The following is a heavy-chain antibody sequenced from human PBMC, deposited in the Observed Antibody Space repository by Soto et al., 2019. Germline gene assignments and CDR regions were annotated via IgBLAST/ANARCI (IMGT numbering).Heavy chain of an antibody. CDR1: GFTFSDHY. Sequence: EVQLVESGGGLVQPGGSLRLSCAASGFTFSDHYMDWVRQAPGKGLEWVGRTRNKANSYTTEYAASVKGRFTISRDDSKTSLYLQMNSLKTEDTAVYYCARVNGGDFDYWGQGTLVTVSS. V-gene: IGHV3-72*01. D-gene: IGHD4-17*01. CDR2: TRNKANSYTT. CDR3: ARVNGGDFDY. J-gene: IGHJ4*02.